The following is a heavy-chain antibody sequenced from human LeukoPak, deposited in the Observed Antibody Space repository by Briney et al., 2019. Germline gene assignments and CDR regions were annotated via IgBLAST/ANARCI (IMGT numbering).Heavy chain of an antibody. CDR2: IKEDGSET. Sequence: GGSLRLSCAASGFIFKKHWMNWVRQVPGKGLECLANIKEDGSETYYADSVKGRFTIPRDNPKNLLFLQINSLRVEDTAVYYCARETPRRGETRDGYRWGQGTVVTVSS. J-gene: IGHJ4*02. CDR1: GFIFKKHW. D-gene: IGHD5-24*01. V-gene: IGHV3-7*01. CDR3: ARETPRRGETRDGYR.